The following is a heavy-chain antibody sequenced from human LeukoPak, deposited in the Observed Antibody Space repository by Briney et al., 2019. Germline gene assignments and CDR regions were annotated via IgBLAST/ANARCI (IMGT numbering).Heavy chain of an antibody. D-gene: IGHD2/OR15-2a*01. CDR3: AAVANVTAHDY. CDR2: IVVGSGNT. V-gene: IGHV1-58*01. Sequence: SVKVSCKAPGFTFTSSAVQWVRQARGQRLEWIGWIVVGSGNTNYAQEFQERVTITRDMFTSTAYMELSSLRSEDTAVYYCAAVANVTAHDYWGQGTLVTVSS. CDR1: GFTFTSSA. J-gene: IGHJ4*02.